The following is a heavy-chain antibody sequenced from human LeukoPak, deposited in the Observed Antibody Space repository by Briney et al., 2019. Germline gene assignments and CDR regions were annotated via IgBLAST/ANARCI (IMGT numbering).Heavy chain of an antibody. D-gene: IGHD2-2*01. CDR3: ARRLGYCSSTSCYGGTDY. J-gene: IGHJ4*02. V-gene: IGHV3-11*01. Sequence: GGSLRLSCAASGFTFSDYYMSWIRQAPGKGLEWVSYISSSGSTIYYADSVKGRFTISRDNAKNSLYLQMNSLRAEDTAVYYCARRLGYCSSTSCYGGTDYWGQGTLVTVSS. CDR2: ISSSGSTI. CDR1: GFTFSDYY.